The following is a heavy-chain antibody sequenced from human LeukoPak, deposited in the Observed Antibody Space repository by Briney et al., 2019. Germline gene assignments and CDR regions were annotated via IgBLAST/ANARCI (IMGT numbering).Heavy chain of an antibody. CDR3: AXRTRSFSXTYGDAYYYYYMDV. J-gene: IGHJ6*03. D-gene: IGHD5-18*01. Sequence: PSETLSLTCTVSGGSGSSDSWSWIRQPPGQGLEWIGYISYSGSTSYNPSLKSRVTISVDPSKSQLSLKLRSVTAADTAVYYCAXRTRSFSXTYGDAYYYYYMDVWGKGTTVIVS. CDR1: GGSGSSDS. V-gene: IGHV4-59*02. CDR2: ISYSGST.